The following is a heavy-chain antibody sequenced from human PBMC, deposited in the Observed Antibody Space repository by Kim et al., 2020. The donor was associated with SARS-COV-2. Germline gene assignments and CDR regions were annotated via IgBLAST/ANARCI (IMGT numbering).Heavy chain of an antibody. V-gene: IGHV1-3*01. CDR3: ARGSGWAFDY. Sequence: DKTKYSQKFQGRVTITRDTSASTAYMELTSLRSEDTAIYYCARGSGWAFDYWGQGTLVTVAS. J-gene: IGHJ4*02. CDR2: DKT. D-gene: IGHD6-19*01.